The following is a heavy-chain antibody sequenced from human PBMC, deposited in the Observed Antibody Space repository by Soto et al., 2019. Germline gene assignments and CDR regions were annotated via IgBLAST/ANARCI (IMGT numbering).Heavy chain of an antibody. Sequence: SVKVSCKASGGTFSSYAISWVRQAPGQGLEWMGGIIPIFGTANYAQKFQGRVTITADESTSTAYMELSSLRSEDTAVYYCVRAMVAVAGTSADYFDYWGQGTLVTVSS. J-gene: IGHJ4*02. CDR3: VRAMVAVAGTSADYFDY. CDR1: GGTFSSYA. D-gene: IGHD6-19*01. CDR2: IIPIFGTA. V-gene: IGHV1-69*13.